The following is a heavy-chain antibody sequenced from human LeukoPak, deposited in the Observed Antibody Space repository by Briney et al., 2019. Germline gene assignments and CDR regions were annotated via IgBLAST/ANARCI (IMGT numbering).Heavy chain of an antibody. CDR2: ISSSSSYI. Sequence: PGGSLRLSCAASGFTFSDYCMSWIRQAPGKGLEWVSSISSSSSYIYYADSVKGRFTISRDNAKNSLYLQMNSLRAEDTAVYYCARDHVGAFDIWGQGTMVTVSS. J-gene: IGHJ3*02. CDR1: GFTFSDYC. V-gene: IGHV3-21*01. CDR3: ARDHVGAFDI.